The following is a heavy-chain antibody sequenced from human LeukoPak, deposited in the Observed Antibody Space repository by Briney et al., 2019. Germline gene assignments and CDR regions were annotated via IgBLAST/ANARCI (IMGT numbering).Heavy chain of an antibody. D-gene: IGHD3-22*01. CDR1: GGSISSSSYY. V-gene: IGHV4-39*01. CDR2: IYYSGST. Sequence: PSETLSLTCTVSGGSISSSSYYWGWIRQPLGKGLEWIGSIYYSGSTYYNPSLKSRVTISVDTSKNQFSLKLSSVTAADTAVYYCARGRGYGIDYWGQGTLVTVSS. J-gene: IGHJ4*02. CDR3: ARGRGYGIDY.